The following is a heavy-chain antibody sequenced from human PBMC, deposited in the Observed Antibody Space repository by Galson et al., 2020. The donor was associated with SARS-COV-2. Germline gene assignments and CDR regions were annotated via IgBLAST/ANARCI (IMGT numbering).Heavy chain of an antibody. V-gene: IGHV4-30-4*01. D-gene: IGHD3-10*01. J-gene: IGHJ5*02. CDR1: GGSISSGDYY. Sequence: SETLSLTCTVSGGSISSGDYYWSWIRQPSGKGLEWIGYIFISGGTYYNPSLKSRITMSLDTSKNQFSLKLSSVTAADTAVYYCARGLVRWFDPWGRGTLVTVSS. CDR3: ARGLVRWFDP. CDR2: IFISGGT.